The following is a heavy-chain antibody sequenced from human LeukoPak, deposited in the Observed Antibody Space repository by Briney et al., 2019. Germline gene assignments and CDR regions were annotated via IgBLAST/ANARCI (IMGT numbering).Heavy chain of an antibody. V-gene: IGHV4-38-2*02. CDR1: GYSISSGYY. Sequence: SETLSLTCTVSGYSISSGYYWGWIRQPPGKGLEWIGSIYHSGSTYYNPSLKSRVTISVDTSKNQFSLKLSSVTAADTAVYYCARPRAGRYCTNGVCYTAYYYMDVWGKGTTVTVSS. CDR3: ARPRAGRYCTNGVCYTAYYYMDV. D-gene: IGHD2-8*01. J-gene: IGHJ6*03. CDR2: IYHSGST.